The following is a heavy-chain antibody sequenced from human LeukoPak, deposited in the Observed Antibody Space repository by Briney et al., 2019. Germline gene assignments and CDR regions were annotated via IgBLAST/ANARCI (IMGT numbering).Heavy chain of an antibody. J-gene: IGHJ4*02. D-gene: IGHD1-1*01. CDR1: GGSISSGGYY. V-gene: IGHV4-30-2*01. Sequence: SQTLSLTCAVSGGSISSGGYYWSWIRQPPGKGLEWIGEINHSGSTNYNPSLKSRVTISVDTSKNQFSLKLSSVTAADTAVYYCARWNDGCDYWGQGTLVTVSS. CDR2: INHSGST. CDR3: ARWNDGCDY.